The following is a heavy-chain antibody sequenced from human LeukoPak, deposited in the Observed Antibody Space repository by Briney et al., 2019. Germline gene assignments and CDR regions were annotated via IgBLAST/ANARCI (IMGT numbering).Heavy chain of an antibody. CDR2: IWYDGSNK. Sequence: GRSLRLSCAASGFTFRSYGMHWVRQAPGKGLEWVAVIWYDGSNKYYADSVKGRFTISRDNSENTLYLQMNSLRAEDTALYYCASDGIAVDRGIGYFDYWGQGTLVTVSS. CDR3: ASDGIAVDRGIGYFDY. D-gene: IGHD6-13*01. J-gene: IGHJ4*02. CDR1: GFTFRSYG. V-gene: IGHV3-33*01.